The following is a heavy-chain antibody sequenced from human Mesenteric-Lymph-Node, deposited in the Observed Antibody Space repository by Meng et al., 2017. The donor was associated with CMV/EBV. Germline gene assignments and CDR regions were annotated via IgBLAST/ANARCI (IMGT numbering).Heavy chain of an antibody. V-gene: IGHV3-33*06. D-gene: IGHD5-18*01. J-gene: IGHJ4*02. CDR1: GFTFSSYG. CDR3: AKDMGRALSHGDTAMVTGNFDY. Sequence: GGSLRLSCAASGFTFSSYGMHWVRQAPGKGLEWVAVIWYDGSNKYYADSVKGRFTISRDNSKNTLYLQMNSLRAEDTAVYYCAKDMGRALSHGDTAMVTGNFDYWGQGTLVTVSS. CDR2: IWYDGSNK.